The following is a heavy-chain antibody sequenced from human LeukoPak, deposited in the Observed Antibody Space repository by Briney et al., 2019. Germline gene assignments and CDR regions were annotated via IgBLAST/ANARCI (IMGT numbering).Heavy chain of an antibody. CDR2: MNPNSGNT. D-gene: IGHD3-3*01. CDR1: GYTFTSYD. V-gene: IGHV1-8*01. CDR3: ARFDYDFWSGYYQAFDI. Sequence: GASVKVSCKASGYTFTSYDINWVRQPTGQGLEWMGWMNPNSGNTGYAQKFQGRVTMSRDTSISTAYMELSSLRSEDTAVYYSARFDYDFWSGYYQAFDIWGQGTMVTVSS. J-gene: IGHJ3*02.